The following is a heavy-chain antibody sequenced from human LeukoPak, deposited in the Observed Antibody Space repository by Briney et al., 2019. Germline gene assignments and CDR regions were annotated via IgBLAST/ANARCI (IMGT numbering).Heavy chain of an antibody. CDR1: GGSISSYY. CDR3: AREPNYYGSGSYQDV. Sequence: KPSETLSLTCSVSGGSISSYYWSWIRQPPGEGLEWIGYISYSGNTNYNPSLKSRLTISVDTSKNQFSLKLTSVTAADTAVYYCAREPNYYGSGSYQDVWGQGTTVTVSS. V-gene: IGHV4-59*12. J-gene: IGHJ6*02. CDR2: ISYSGNT. D-gene: IGHD3-10*01.